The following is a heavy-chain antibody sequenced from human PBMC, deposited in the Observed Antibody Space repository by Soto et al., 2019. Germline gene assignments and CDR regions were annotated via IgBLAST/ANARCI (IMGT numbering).Heavy chain of an antibody. CDR2: ISGSGGST. V-gene: IGHV3-23*01. D-gene: IGHD3-22*01. CDR3: AKDLSHYYDSSGYYPRFDY. CDR1: GFTFSSYA. Sequence: GGSLRLSCAASGFTFSSYAMSWVRQAPGKGPEWVSAISGSGGSTYYADSVKGRFTISRDNSKNTLYLQMNSLRAEDTAVYYCAKDLSHYYDSSGYYPRFDYWGQGTLVTVSS. J-gene: IGHJ4*02.